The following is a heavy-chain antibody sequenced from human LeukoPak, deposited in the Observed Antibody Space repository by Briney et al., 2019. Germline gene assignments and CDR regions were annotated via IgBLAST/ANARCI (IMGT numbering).Heavy chain of an antibody. CDR3: ARGTYNTVTAFAH. CDR1: GXSISSGDYY. Sequence: PSETLSLTCTVSGXSISSGDYYWSWIRQHPGKGLEWIAYIYHSGSAYYNPSLKSRVTISVDTSKNQFSLKMSSVTAADTAVYYCARGTYNTVTAFAHWGQGTLVTVSS. J-gene: IGHJ4*02. D-gene: IGHD2-21*02. V-gene: IGHV4-31*03. CDR2: IYHSGSA.